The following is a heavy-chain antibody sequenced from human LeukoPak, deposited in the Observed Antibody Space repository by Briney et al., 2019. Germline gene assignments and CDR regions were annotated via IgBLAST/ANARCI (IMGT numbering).Heavy chain of an antibody. V-gene: IGHV3-30*02. Sequence: PGGSLRLSCAASGFIFSGSSMHWVRQAPGKGLEWVCFIRFDATNKYYADSVKGRFTISRDNAKNSLYLQMNSLRAEDTAVYYCARSPRYSGTKYDYWGQGTLVTVSS. CDR3: ARSPRYSGTKYDY. CDR2: IRFDATNK. CDR1: GFIFSGSS. D-gene: IGHD1-26*01. J-gene: IGHJ4*02.